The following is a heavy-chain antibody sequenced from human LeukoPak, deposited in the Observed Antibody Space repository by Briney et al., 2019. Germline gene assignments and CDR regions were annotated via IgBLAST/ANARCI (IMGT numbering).Heavy chain of an antibody. J-gene: IGHJ4*02. CDR3: ARGEYYGSGSYSQFDY. V-gene: IGHV4-34*01. CDR2: INHSGST. CDR1: GGSTSSYY. Sequence: SETLSLTCTVSGGSTSSYYWSWIRQSPDKGLEWIGEINHSGSTNYNPSLKSRVTISVDTSKNQFSLKLSSVTAADTAVYYCARGEYYGSGSYSQFDYWGQGTLVTVSS. D-gene: IGHD3-10*01.